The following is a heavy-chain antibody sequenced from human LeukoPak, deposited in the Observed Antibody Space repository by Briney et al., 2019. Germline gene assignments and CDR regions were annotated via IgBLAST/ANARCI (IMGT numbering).Heavy chain of an antibody. D-gene: IGHD6-19*01. J-gene: IGHJ4*02. V-gene: IGHV4-39*01. Sequence: SETLSLTCTVSGGSITSSSYYWAWIRQPPGKGLEWIANIYYSGNTYYNPSLKSRVTISVDTSKNHFSLKLSSVTAADTAVYYCARHVSASGWLYYFDYWGQGTLVTVSS. CDR1: GGSITSSSYY. CDR3: ARHVSASGWLYYFDY. CDR2: IYYSGNT.